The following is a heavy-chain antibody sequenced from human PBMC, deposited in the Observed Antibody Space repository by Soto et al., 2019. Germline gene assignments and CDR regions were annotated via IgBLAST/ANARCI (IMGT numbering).Heavy chain of an antibody. V-gene: IGHV4-39*01. D-gene: IGHD3-16*01. CDR2: VYSSGRT. CDR1: GGAISSNLYY. J-gene: IGHJ4*02. CDR3: ARQTGGFGYYFDY. Sequence: QLQLQESGPGLVKPSETLSLTCTVSGGAISSNLYYWGWVRQPPGKGLECIGAVYSSGRTWYNPSLNSRVIISVDTLRNQFSLNLRSVTASDTAVYYGARQTGGFGYYFDYWGQGALVTVAS.